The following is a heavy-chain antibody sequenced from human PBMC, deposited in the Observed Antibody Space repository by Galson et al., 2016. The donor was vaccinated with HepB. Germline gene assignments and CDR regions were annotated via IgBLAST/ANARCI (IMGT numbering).Heavy chain of an antibody. CDR3: AQGLEPWGYYGVDV. D-gene: IGHD1-1*01. CDR2: ISGSGAYT. V-gene: IGHV3-23*01. Sequence: SLRLSCAASGFTFRSYAMSWVRQVPGKGLEWVSSISGSGAYTHYADSVKGRFTISRDNSKNTMYLQVTSLRAEDTAVYYCAQGLEPWGYYGVDVWGQGTTITVSS. J-gene: IGHJ6*02. CDR1: GFTFRSYA.